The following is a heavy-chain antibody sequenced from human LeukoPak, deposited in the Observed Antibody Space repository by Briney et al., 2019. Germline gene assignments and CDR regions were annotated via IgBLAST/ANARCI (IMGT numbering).Heavy chain of an antibody. D-gene: IGHD1-26*01. J-gene: IGHJ3*02. V-gene: IGHV3-30*02. CDR1: GFTFSSYG. Sequence: SGGSLRLSCAASGFTFSSYGMHWVRQAPGKGLEWVAFIRYDGSNKYYADSVKGRFTISRDNSKNTLYLQMNSLRAEDTAVYYCAKDLQWELLWIGDAFDIWGQGTMVTVSS. CDR2: IRYDGSNK. CDR3: AKDLQWELLWIGDAFDI.